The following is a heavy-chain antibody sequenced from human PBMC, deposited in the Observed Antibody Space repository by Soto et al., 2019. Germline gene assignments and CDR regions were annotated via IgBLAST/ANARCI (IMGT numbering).Heavy chain of an antibody. D-gene: IGHD1-26*01. V-gene: IGHV3-23*01. J-gene: IGHJ4*02. CDR1: GFTFSSYA. CDR3: ARRGSGSYYDY. Sequence: EVQLLESGGGLVQPGGSLRLSCAASGFTFSSYAMRWVRQAPVKGLEWVSAISGSGGSTYYADSVKGRFTISRDNSKITLYLQMNSLRAEDTAVYYCARRGSGSYYDYWGQGTLVTVSS. CDR2: ISGSGGST.